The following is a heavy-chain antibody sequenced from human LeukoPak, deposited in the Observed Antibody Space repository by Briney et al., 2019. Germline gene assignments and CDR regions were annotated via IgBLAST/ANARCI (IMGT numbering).Heavy chain of an antibody. CDR1: GGSFSGYY. CDR3: ASDSGYYYVYAFEI. CDR2: INHSGST. J-gene: IGHJ3*02. Sequence: SETLSLTCAVYGGSFSGYYWSWIRQPPGKGLEWIGEINHSGSTNYNPSLKSRVTISVDTSKNQFSLKLSSVTAADTAVYYCASDSGYYYVYAFEIWGQGTMVTVSS. V-gene: IGHV4-34*01. D-gene: IGHD3-22*01.